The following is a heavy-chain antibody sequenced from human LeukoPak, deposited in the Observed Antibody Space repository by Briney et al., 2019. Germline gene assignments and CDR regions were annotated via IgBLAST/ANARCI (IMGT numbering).Heavy chain of an antibody. CDR3: ARRYYDFWSGYYTYYFDY. CDR2: IYPGDSDT. V-gene: IGHV5-51*01. Sequence: GESLKISCKGSGYSFTSYWIGWVRQMPGKGLEWMGIIYPGDSDTRYSPSFQGQVTISADKSISTAYLQWSSLKASDTAMYYCARRYYDFWSGYYTYYFDYWGQGTLVTVSS. CDR1: GYSFTSYW. J-gene: IGHJ4*02. D-gene: IGHD3-3*01.